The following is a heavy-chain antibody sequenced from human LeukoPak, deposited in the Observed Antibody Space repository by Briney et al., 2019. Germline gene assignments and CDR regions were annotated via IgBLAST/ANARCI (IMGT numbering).Heavy chain of an antibody. CDR2: ISACNGNT. D-gene: IGHD3-22*01. Sequence: GASVKVSCKASGYTFTSYGISWVRQAPGQGLEWMGWISACNGNTNYAQKLQGRVTMTTDTSTSTAYMELRSLRSDDTAVYYCASYYDSSGYSNTQFDYWGQGTLVTVSS. V-gene: IGHV1-18*01. J-gene: IGHJ4*02. CDR3: ASYYDSSGYSNTQFDY. CDR1: GYTFTSYG.